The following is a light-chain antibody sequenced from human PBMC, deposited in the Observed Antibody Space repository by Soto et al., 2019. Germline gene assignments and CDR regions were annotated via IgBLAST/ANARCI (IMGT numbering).Light chain of an antibody. J-gene: IGLJ2*01. V-gene: IGLV7-46*01. CDR3: LLAYSGGRV. Sequence: QAVVTQEPSLTVSPGGTVTLTCDSSDGPVTSNHYPYWYQQRPGQVPRTLIYDTTNRQSWAPARFSGSLVGVKAALTLSGAQPEDEADYYCLLAYSGGRVFGGGTKLTVL. CDR2: DTT. CDR1: DGPVTSNHY.